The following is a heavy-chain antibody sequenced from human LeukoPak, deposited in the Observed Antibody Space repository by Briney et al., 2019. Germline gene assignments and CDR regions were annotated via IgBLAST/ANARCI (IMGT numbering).Heavy chain of an antibody. V-gene: IGHV3-23*01. CDR3: AKNGYSSSGYYMDV. Sequence: GGSLRLSCAASGFTFSSYAMSWVRQAPGKGLEWVSAISGSGGSTYYADSVKGRFTISTDNSKNTLYLQMNSLRAEDTAVYYCAKNGYSSSGYYMDVWGKGTTVTVSS. CDR2: ISGSGGST. J-gene: IGHJ6*03. CDR1: GFTFSSYA. D-gene: IGHD6-6*01.